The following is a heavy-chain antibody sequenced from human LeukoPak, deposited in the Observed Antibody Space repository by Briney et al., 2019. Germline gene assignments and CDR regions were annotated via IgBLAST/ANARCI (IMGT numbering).Heavy chain of an antibody. CDR2: ISGFNGHT. Sequence: ASVKVSCKASGYTFSNYGMSWVRQAPGHGLEWMGWISGFNGHTKYSQKSQGRVTMTTDTSTSTAYMELRGLRSDDTAVYYCARGWGYSGTSWYPNNWFDPWGQGTLVTVSS. CDR1: GYTFSNYG. D-gene: IGHD6-13*01. V-gene: IGHV1-18*04. CDR3: ARGWGYSGTSWYPNNWFDP. J-gene: IGHJ5*02.